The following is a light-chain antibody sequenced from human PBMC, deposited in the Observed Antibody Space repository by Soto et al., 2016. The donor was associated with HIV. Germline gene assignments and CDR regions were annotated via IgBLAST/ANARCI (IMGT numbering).Light chain of an antibody. J-gene: IGKJ4*01. CDR1: QGISTW. CDR2: AAS. V-gene: IGKV1-12*01. CDR3: LQHNAFPRT. Sequence: DIQMTQSPSSVSASVGDRVTITCRASQGISTWLAWYQQKPGKAPKLLIYAASSLQSGVPSRFSGSGFGSVFILTISSLQPEDSGTYYCLQHNAFPRTFGGGTKVEIK.